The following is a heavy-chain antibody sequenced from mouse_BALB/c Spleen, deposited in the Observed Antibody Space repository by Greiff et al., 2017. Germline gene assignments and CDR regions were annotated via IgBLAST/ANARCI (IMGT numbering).Heavy chain of an antibody. D-gene: IGHD1-1*02. Sequence: EVQLKESGPSLVKPSQTLSLTCSVTGDSITSGYWNWIRKFPGNKLEYMGYISYSGSTYYNPSLKSRISITRDTSKNQYYLQLNSVTTEDTATYYCARDGGKDWYFDVWGAGTTVTVSS. V-gene: IGHV3-8*02. CDR3: ARDGGKDWYFDV. CDR2: ISYSGST. J-gene: IGHJ1*01. CDR1: GDSITSGY.